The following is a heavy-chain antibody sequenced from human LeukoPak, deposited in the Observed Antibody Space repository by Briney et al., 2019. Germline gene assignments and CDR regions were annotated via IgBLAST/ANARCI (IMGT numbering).Heavy chain of an antibody. J-gene: IGHJ6*02. CDR2: IYTSGST. CDR1: GGSISSYY. D-gene: IGHD3-10*01. V-gene: IGHV4-4*07. CDR3: AREHGSTYYYYYGMDV. Sequence: PSETLSLTCTVSGGSISSYYWSWIRQPAGKGLEWIWRIYTSGSTNYNPSLKSRVTMSVDTSKNQFSLKLSSVTAADTAVYYCAREHGSTYYYYYGMDVWGQGTTVTVSS.